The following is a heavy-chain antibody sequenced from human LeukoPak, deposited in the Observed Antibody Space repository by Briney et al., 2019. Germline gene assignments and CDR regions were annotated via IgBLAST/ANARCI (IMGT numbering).Heavy chain of an antibody. CDR1: DDSFSSHH. CDR3: ARDLVTVTKGFDI. Sequence: PSETLSLTCAVSDDSFSSHHWTWIRQPPGKGLEWIGYISYIGSTNYNPSLKSRVTISIDTSRNQFSLRLSSVTAADTAVYYCARDLVTVTKGFDIWGQGTMVSVSS. D-gene: IGHD4-17*01. V-gene: IGHV4-59*11. J-gene: IGHJ3*02. CDR2: ISYIGST.